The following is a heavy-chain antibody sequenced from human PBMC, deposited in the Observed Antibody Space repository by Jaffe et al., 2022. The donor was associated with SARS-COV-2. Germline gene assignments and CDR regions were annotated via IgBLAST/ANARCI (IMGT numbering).Heavy chain of an antibody. Sequence: QVQLVESGGGVVQPGRSLRLSCAASGFTFSSYAMHWVRQAPGKGLEWVAVISYDGSNKYYADSVKGRFTISRDNSKNTLYLQMNSLRAEDTAVYYCARERGSSGWYYLGDYWGQGTLVTVSS. CDR1: GFTFSSYA. J-gene: IGHJ4*02. CDR2: ISYDGSNK. D-gene: IGHD6-19*01. CDR3: ARERGSSGWYYLGDY. V-gene: IGHV3-30-3*01.